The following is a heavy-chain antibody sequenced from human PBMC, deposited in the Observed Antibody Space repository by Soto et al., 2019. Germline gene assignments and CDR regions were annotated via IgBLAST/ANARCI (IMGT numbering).Heavy chain of an antibody. CDR2: ISAGGDMT. CDR3: ARAKAVVIAALDI. D-gene: IGHD2-21*01. V-gene: IGHV3-23*01. Sequence: DVQLLESGGHSVQPGGSLRLSCSASGFTLSSYAMSWVRQAPGKGLEWVSSISAGGDMTYNSDSVKGRFTISRDNSKNTLYLQLDSLTGADTAVYYCARAKAVVIAALDIWGQGTMVTVSS. CDR1: GFTLSSYA. J-gene: IGHJ3*02.